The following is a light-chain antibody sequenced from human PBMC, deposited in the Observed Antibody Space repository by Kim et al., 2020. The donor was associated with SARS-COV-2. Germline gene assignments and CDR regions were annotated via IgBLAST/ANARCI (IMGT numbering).Light chain of an antibody. CDR2: AAS. Sequence: SVGNSITVTWGSSMVIGGWLACYQQRPETAPKLLIYAASSLQSGLPSRFSGSGSGTDFTLTISSLHPEDFATYYCKQTDSFPFTFGPGTKVDIK. CDR1: MVIGGW. V-gene: IGKV1-12*01. J-gene: IGKJ3*01. CDR3: KQTDSFPFT.